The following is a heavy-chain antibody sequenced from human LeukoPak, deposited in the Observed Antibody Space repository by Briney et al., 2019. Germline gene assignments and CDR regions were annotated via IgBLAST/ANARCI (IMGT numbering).Heavy chain of an antibody. D-gene: IGHD1-1*01. CDR3: ARDTINWNYFDY. V-gene: IGHV3-7*01. Sequence: GGTLRLSCASCGFTFSSYWMRWVRQAPAKGWVGVANIKQDGSEKYYVDSVKGRFTISRDNAKNSLYLQMNSLRAEDTAVYYCARDTINWNYFDYWGQGTLVTVSS. CDR2: IKQDGSEK. J-gene: IGHJ4*02. CDR1: GFTFSSYW.